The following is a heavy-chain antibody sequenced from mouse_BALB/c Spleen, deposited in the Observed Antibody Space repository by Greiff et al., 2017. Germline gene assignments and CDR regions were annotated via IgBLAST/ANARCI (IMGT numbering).Heavy chain of an antibody. Sequence: EVQVVESGGGLVQPGGSLKLSCAASGFTFSSYGMSWVRQTPDKRLELVATINSNGGSTYYPDSVKGRFTISRDNAKNTLYLQMSSLKSEDTAMYYCARRDYYGSSPLFDYWGQGTTLTVSS. CDR3: ARRDYYGSSPLFDY. D-gene: IGHD1-1*01. V-gene: IGHV5-6-3*01. J-gene: IGHJ2*01. CDR1: GFTFSSYG. CDR2: INSNGGST.